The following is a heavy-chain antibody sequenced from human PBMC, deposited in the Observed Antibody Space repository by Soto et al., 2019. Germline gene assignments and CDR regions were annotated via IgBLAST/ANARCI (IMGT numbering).Heavy chain of an antibody. CDR1: GFIFSGSA. CDR3: IRGGSPYYYDY. J-gene: IGHJ4*02. Sequence: EVQLVESGGGLVQPGGSLKLSCAASGFIFSGSAVHWVRQASGKGLEWVGRILSKAGNYGTAYPASMKGRFTISRDDSENTAFLQMNSLKTEDTAVYYCIRGGSPYYYDYWGQGTLVAVSS. V-gene: IGHV3-73*01. CDR2: ILSKAGNYGT.